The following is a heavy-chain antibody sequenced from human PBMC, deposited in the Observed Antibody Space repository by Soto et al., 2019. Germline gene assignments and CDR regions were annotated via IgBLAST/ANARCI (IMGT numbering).Heavy chain of an antibody. CDR1: GYTFTNYG. Sequence: VASVKVSCKTSGYTFTNYGFTWVRQAPGQGLEWMGWISINNHNVNYAQKLQGRVTMTTDTSTSTAYMELRSLRSDDTAAYYCARDSWPKSYDILTGNYYWGQGTLVTVSS. J-gene: IGHJ4*02. CDR3: ARDSWPKSYDILTGNYY. V-gene: IGHV1-18*01. CDR2: ISINNHNV. D-gene: IGHD3-9*01.